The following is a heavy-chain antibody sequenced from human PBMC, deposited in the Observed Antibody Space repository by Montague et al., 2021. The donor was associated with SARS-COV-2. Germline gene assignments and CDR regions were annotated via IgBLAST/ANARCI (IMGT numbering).Heavy chain of an antibody. J-gene: IGHJ3*02. CDR1: GGSISSYY. D-gene: IGHD3-10*01. V-gene: IGHV4-4*07. CDR2: IYTSGST. Sequence: SETLSLTCTVSGGSISSYYWSWIRQPAGKGLEWIGRIYTSGSTNXNPSLKSRVTMSVDTSKNQFSLKLSSVTAADTAVYYCARDNPVLWFGETYAFDIWGQGTMVTVPS. CDR3: ARDNPVLWFGETYAFDI.